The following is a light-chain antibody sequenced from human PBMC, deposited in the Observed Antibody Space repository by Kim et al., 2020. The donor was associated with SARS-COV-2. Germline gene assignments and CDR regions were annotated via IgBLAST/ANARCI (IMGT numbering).Light chain of an antibody. Sequence: SPGERATRAWRAGQSVSNNVAWYQQKPGQAPRLIMYGASTRATGIPARFSGSGSGTEFTLTITSLQSEDFAVYYGQQYNNWPPITFGQGTRLEIK. CDR2: GAS. V-gene: IGKV3-15*01. J-gene: IGKJ5*01. CDR1: QSVSNN. CDR3: QQYNNWPPIT.